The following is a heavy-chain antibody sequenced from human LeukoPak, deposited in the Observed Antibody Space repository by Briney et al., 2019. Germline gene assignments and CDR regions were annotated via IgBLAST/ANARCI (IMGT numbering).Heavy chain of an antibody. CDR2: ISSSSSTI. V-gene: IGHV3-48*01. D-gene: IGHD4-17*01. CDR1: GFTFSSYS. CDR3: ARAYGDYFYYYYMDV. Sequence: GGSLRLSCAASGFTFSSYSMNWVRQAPGKGLEWVSYISSSSSTIYYADSVKDRFTIYRDNAKNSLYLQMNSLRAEDTAVYYCARAYGDYFYYYYMDVWGKGTTVIVSS. J-gene: IGHJ6*03.